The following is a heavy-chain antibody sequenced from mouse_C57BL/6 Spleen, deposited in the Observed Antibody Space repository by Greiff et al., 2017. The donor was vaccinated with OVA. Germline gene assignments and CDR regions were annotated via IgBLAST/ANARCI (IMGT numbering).Heavy chain of an antibody. V-gene: IGHV1-82*01. Sequence: VQRVESGPELVKPGASVKISCKASGYAFSSSWMNWVKQRPGKGLEWIGRIYPGDGDTNYNGKFKGKATLTADKSSSTAYMQLSSLTSEDSAVYFCAQAWFAYWGQGTLVTVSA. CDR1: GYAFSSSW. J-gene: IGHJ3*01. CDR2: IYPGDGDT. CDR3: AQAWFAY.